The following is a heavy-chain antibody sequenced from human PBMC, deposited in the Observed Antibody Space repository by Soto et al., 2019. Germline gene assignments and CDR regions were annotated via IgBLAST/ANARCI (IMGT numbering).Heavy chain of an antibody. CDR3: ARESGDWPLNWFDP. CDR1: GVNFTNYW. V-gene: IGHV3-74*01. CDR2: ITSDGKSK. Sequence: GSLRLSCAASGVNFTNYWMHWVRQAPGKGLVWVSRITSDGKSKAYAESVKGRFAISRDNAKNTVYLQMNGLTVEDTAVYYCARESGDWPLNWFDPWGQGTLVTVSS. D-gene: IGHD2-21*02. J-gene: IGHJ5*02.